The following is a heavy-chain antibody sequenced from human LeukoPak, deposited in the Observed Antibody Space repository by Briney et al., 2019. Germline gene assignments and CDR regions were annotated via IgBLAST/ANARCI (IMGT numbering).Heavy chain of an antibody. V-gene: IGHV3-21*01. CDR1: GFTFSGYN. J-gene: IGHJ4*02. Sequence: KSGRSLRLSCAASGFTFSGYNMNWVRQAPGKGLEWVSSISSSSSYIYYADSVKGRFTISRDNAKNSLYLQMNSLRAEDTSVYYCATVYIYGSPTSYFDYWGQGTLVTVSS. D-gene: IGHD5-18*01. CDR3: ATVYIYGSPTSYFDY. CDR2: ISSSSSYI.